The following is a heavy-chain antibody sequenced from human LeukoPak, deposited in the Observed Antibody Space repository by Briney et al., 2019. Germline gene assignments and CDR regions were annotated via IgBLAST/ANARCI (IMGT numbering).Heavy chain of an antibody. V-gene: IGHV4-39*01. CDR3: ARPIAAAVDRYYYYYMDV. CDR2: ISYTGST. Sequence: PSETLSLTCSVSGGSISSSSFYWGWIRQPPGKGLEWIGSISYTGSTYYNPSLRSRVTISVDTSKNQFSLKLSSVTAADTAVYYCARPIAAAVDRYYYYYMDVWGKGTTVTISS. D-gene: IGHD6-13*01. CDR1: GGSISSSSFY. J-gene: IGHJ6*03.